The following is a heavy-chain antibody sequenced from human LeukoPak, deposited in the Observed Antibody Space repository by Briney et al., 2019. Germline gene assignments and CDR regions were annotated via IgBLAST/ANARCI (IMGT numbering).Heavy chain of an antibody. CDR2: INPNSGGT. D-gene: IGHD2-15*01. J-gene: IGHJ4*02. Sequence: ASVKVSCKTSGYTFTGYYMHWVRQAPGQGLEWMGWINPNSGGTNYAQKFQGRVTMTRDTSISTAYMELSRLRSDDTAVYYCARAGYCSGGSCYGGMNYWGQGTLVTVSS. CDR1: GYTFTGYY. CDR3: ARAGYCSGGSCYGGMNY. V-gene: IGHV1-2*02.